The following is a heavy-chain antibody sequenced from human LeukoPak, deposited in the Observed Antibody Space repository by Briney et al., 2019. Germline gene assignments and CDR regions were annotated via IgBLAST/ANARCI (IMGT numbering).Heavy chain of an antibody. CDR2: IWYDGSNK. CDR1: GFILSNYG. J-gene: IGHJ3*02. V-gene: IGHV3-33*01. CDR3: ARGLRNTDTFDI. Sequence: GGSLRVSCAASGFILSNYGMHWVRQAPGKGLEWVAVIWYDGSNKYYADSVKGRFTISRDNSKNTVYLQMNSLRAEDTAVYYCARGLRNTDTFDIWGQGTMVTVSS.